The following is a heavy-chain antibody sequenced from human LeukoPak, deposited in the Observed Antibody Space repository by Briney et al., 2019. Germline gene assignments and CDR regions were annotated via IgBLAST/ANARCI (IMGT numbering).Heavy chain of an antibody. CDR3: AREVSSNFDY. J-gene: IGHJ4*02. CDR1: GGSISSSSYY. V-gene: IGHV4-39*07. D-gene: IGHD6-13*01. Sequence: PSETLSLTCTVSGGSISSSSYYWGWIRQPPGKGLEWIGSIYYSGSTYYNPSLKSRVTISVDTSKNQFSLKLSSVTAADTAVYYCAREVSSNFDYWGQGTLVTVSA. CDR2: IYYSGST.